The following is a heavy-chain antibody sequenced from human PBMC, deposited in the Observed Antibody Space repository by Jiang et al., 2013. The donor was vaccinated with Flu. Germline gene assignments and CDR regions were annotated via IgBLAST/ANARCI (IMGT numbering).Heavy chain of an antibody. D-gene: IGHD6-19*01. CDR2: ITSRREGGTI. CDR1: WFRFQLRL. J-gene: IGHJ4*02. CDR3: AIDKEGSAVTGSLGFDY. Sequence: SRGGSLRLSCAASWFRFQLRLDDWSAGSGKGLEWVGRITSRREGGTIDYAAPVKGRFTISRDDSKNMLYLQMDSLKTEDTAVYYCAIDKEGSAVTGSLGFDYWGQGTLVTVSS. V-gene: IGHV3-15*07.